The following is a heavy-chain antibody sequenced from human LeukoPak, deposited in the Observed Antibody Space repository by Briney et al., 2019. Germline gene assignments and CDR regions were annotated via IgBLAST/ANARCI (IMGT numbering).Heavy chain of an antibody. J-gene: IGHJ4*02. D-gene: IGHD3-22*01. CDR1: GGTFSSYT. CDR3: ARGLYDSSGYYTTFYYFDY. CDR2: IIPILGIA. V-gene: IGHV1-69*02. Sequence: GASVKVSCKASGGTFSSYTISWVRQAPGQGLEWVGRIIPILGIANYAQKFQGRVTITADKSTSTAYMELSSLRSEDTAVYYCARGLYDSSGYYTTFYYFDYWGQGTLVTVSS.